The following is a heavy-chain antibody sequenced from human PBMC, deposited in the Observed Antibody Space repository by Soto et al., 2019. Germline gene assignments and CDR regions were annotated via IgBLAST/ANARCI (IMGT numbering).Heavy chain of an antibody. J-gene: IGHJ4*01. Sequence: SETLSLTCDFASVSIYENHWSWIRQAPGKGLEWVGYVLFSGSTTYNPSLAPRLNISFDMSKSQVYLQLTSVTAADTAVYYCARFGPAAAHDDNWGRGVLVT. CDR2: VLFSGST. CDR3: ARFGPAAAHDDN. D-gene: IGHD2-2*01. V-gene: IGHV4-59*01. CDR1: SVSIYENH.